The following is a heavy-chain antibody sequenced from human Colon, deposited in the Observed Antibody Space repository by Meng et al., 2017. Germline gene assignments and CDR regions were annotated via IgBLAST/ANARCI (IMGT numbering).Heavy chain of an antibody. J-gene: IGHJ4*02. CDR1: GGAISSSQW. V-gene: IGHV4-4*02. Sequence: VQLQESGPGRVEPSGTLSLTCEVSGGAISSSQWWSWVRQPPGKGLEWIGQIYLGGSPAYSPSLESRITMSVDKSNNQFSLRLRSVTAADTAVYYCARHGGWHFDYWGQGTLVTVSS. CDR2: IYLGGSP. D-gene: IGHD6-19*01. CDR3: ARHGGWHFDY.